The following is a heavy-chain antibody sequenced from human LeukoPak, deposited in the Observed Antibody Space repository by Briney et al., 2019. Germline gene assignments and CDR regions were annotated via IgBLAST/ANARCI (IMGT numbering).Heavy chain of an antibody. J-gene: IGHJ4*02. CDR3: ARSRGYSYGHDY. CDR2: FYTSGTT. D-gene: IGHD5-18*01. V-gene: IGHV4-61*02. Sequence: PSQTLSLTCTVSGGSISSGSYSWSWIRQPAGRGLEWIGRFYTSGTTNYNPSLKSRVIISVDTSKNQFSLKLSSVTAADTAVYYCARSRGYSYGHDYWGQGTLVTVSS. CDR1: GGSISSGSYS.